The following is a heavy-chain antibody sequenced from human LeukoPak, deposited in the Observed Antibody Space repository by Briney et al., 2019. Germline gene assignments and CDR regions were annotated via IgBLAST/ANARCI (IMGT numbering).Heavy chain of an antibody. J-gene: IGHJ5*02. CDR2: INSDGSST. D-gene: IGHD6-13*01. CDR1: GFSFSSYW. V-gene: IGHV3-74*01. Sequence: GGSLRLSCAASGFSFSSYWMHWVRQTPGRGLMWGSRINSDGSSTTYADSVKGRFTISRDNAKNTLYLQMNSLRAEDTAVYYCARLMSVAAAWFDPWGQGTLVTVSS. CDR3: ARLMSVAAAWFDP.